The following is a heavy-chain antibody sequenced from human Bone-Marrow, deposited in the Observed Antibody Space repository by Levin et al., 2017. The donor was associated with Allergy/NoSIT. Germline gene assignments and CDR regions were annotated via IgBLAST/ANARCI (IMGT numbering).Heavy chain of an antibody. V-gene: IGHV3-15*01. J-gene: IGHJ4*02. CDR2: IKSKSDGGTT. CDR3: TTLGSSRKFDY. D-gene: IGHD3-10*01. CDR1: GFTFTDAW. Sequence: GESLKISCAASGFTFTDAWMNWVRQAPGKGLEWIGRIKSKSDGGTTDYAAPVKDRFTISREDSESTVYLLMNSLKVEDTAVYYCTTLGSSRKFDYWGQGALVTVSS.